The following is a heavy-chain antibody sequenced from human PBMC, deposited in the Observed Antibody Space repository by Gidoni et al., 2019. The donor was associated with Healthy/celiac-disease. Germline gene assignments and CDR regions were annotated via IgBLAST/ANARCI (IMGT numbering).Heavy chain of an antibody. D-gene: IGHD1-26*01. Sequence: VQLVESGGGVFPPGRSLRPSYAASGFTFSSDGMHWVRQAPGKGLEWVAVISDDGSNKYYADSVKGRFTISRDNSKNTLYQQMNSLRAEDTAVYYCAKNGIEWAGWFDPWGQGTLVTVSS. CDR1: GFTFSSDG. CDR2: ISDDGSNK. V-gene: IGHV3-30*18. J-gene: IGHJ5*02. CDR3: AKNGIEWAGWFDP.